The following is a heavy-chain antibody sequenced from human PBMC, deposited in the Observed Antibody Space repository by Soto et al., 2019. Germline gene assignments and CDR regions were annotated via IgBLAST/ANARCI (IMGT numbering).Heavy chain of an antibody. CDR2: ISAYNGNT. CDR1: GYTFTIYG. Sequence: GASVKVSCKASGYTFTIYGISWVRQAPGQGLEWMGWISAYNGNTNYAQKLQGRVTMTTDTSTSTAYMELRSLRSDDTAVYYCARDRGLPTVSRNDYWGQGTLVTVSS. D-gene: IGHD4-17*01. J-gene: IGHJ4*02. V-gene: IGHV1-18*01. CDR3: ARDRGLPTVSRNDY.